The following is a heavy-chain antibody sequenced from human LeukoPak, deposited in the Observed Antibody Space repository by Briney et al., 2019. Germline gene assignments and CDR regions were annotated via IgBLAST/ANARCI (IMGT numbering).Heavy chain of an antibody. D-gene: IGHD5-18*01. CDR3: ASPDRGYSYGYAFDI. V-gene: IGHV3-53*01. J-gene: IGHJ3*02. Sequence: GGSLRLSCAASGFTVSSNYMSWVRQAPGKGLEWVSVIYSGGSTYYADSVKGRFTISRDNSKNTLYLQMNSLRAEDTAVYYCASPDRGYSYGYAFDIWGQGTMVTVSS. CDR1: GFTVSSNY. CDR2: IYSGGST.